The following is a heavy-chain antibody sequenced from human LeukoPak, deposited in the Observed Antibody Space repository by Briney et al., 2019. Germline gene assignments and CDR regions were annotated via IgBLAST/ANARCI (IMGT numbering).Heavy chain of an antibody. J-gene: IGHJ4*02. Sequence: SAVQVTFKATGYTFTSYVTNWVRQATGQGLEGMGWMYPNRGDTGYAQKFHGRVTMTRHTSISTAYMELSSLRSEYTPVYYCARATKNPNYYGSGLGYRPLGYWGREPWSPSPQ. CDR3: ARATKNPNYYGSGLGYRPLGY. V-gene: IGHV1-8*01. CDR1: GYTFTSYV. CDR2: MYPNRGDT. D-gene: IGHD3-10*01.